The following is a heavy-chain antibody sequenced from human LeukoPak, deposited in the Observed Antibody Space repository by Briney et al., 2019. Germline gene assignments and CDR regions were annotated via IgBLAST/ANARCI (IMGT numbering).Heavy chain of an antibody. J-gene: IGHJ4*02. V-gene: IGHV1-69*01. Sequence: GSSVKVSCKASGGTFSSYAISWVRQAPGQGREWMGGIIPIFGTANYAQKFQGRVTITADESTSTAYMELSSLRSEDTAVYYCARSLISYDSTFSVDYWGQGTLVTVSS. CDR1: GGTFSSYA. D-gene: IGHD3-22*01. CDR2: IIPIFGTA. CDR3: ARSLISYDSTFSVDY.